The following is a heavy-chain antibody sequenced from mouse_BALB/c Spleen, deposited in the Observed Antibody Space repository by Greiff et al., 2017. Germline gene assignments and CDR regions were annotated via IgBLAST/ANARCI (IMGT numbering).Heavy chain of an antibody. CDR1: GFTFSSYA. D-gene: IGHD2-4*01. Sequence: EVQRVESGGGLVKPGGSLKLSCAASGFTFSSYAMSWVRQTPEKRLEWVATISSGGSYTYYPDSVKGRFTISRDNAKNTLYLQMSSLRSEDTAMYYCARGSTMIRDYFDYWGQGTTLTVSS. J-gene: IGHJ2*01. V-gene: IGHV5-9-3*01. CDR3: ARGSTMIRDYFDY. CDR2: ISSGGSYT.